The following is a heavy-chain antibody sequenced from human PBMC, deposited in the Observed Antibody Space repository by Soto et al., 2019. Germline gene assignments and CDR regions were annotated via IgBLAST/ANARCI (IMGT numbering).Heavy chain of an antibody. CDR2: IKTDGSEK. Sequence: EVQLVESGGGLVQPGGSLRLSCAASGFTFRDYWMTWVRQAPGQGLECVANIKTDGSEKYYVDPVKGRFTISRDNAKNSLYLQMNSLRAEDTAVYYCASSMGRGGNDYWGQGTLVTVSS. J-gene: IGHJ4*02. CDR3: ASSMGRGGNDY. V-gene: IGHV3-7*05. CDR1: GFTFRDYW. D-gene: IGHD3-10*01.